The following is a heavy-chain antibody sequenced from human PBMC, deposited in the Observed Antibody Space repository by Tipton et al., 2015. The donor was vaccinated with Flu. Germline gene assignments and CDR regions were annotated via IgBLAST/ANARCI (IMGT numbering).Heavy chain of an antibody. V-gene: IGHV3-23*01. CDR1: GFNFRSYA. CDR2: ISSSGDIT. J-gene: IGHJ4*02. D-gene: IGHD4-17*01. CDR3: AKSPGYGDFFDF. Sequence: SLRLSCEGSGFNFRSYAMSWVRQAPGKGLEWVSLISSSGDITYYADTVQGRFNIARDDSKNTLFLQMYNLRADDTAVYYCAKSPGYGDFFDFWGPGTVVSVSS.